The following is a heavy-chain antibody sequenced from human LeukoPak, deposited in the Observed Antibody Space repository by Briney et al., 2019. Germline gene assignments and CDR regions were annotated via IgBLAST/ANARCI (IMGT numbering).Heavy chain of an antibody. D-gene: IGHD5-18*01. Sequence: GGSLRLSCAASGFTVSSNYMSWVRQAPGKGLEWVSVIYSGGSTYYADSVKGRFTISRDNSKNTLYLQMNSLRAEDTAVYYCAKGYSYGPYYFDYWGQGTLVTVSS. CDR3: AKGYSYGPYYFDY. CDR1: GFTVSSNY. V-gene: IGHV3-66*01. CDR2: IYSGGST. J-gene: IGHJ4*02.